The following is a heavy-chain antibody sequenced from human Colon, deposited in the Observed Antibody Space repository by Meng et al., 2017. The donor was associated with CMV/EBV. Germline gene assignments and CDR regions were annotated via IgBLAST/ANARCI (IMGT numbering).Heavy chain of an antibody. CDR1: GFTFSNCA. Sequence: ASGFTFSNCAMTWVRQAPGKGLEWVSAITASGGGRYYAGSVKGRFTISRDNSQSTLYLQMNSLGADDTAIYYCAKSNPDHFDYYFGARGQGILVTVSS. J-gene: IGHJ5*02. V-gene: IGHV3-23*01. CDR2: ITASGGGR. CDR3: AKSNPDHFDYYFGA. D-gene: IGHD2-21*02.